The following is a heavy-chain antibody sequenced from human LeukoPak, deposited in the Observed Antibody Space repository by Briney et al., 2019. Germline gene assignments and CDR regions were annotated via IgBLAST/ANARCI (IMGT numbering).Heavy chain of an antibody. V-gene: IGHV1-46*01. J-gene: IGHJ4*02. CDR3: ARGADGYYYDSSGYYWY. Sequence: ASVKVSCKASGYTFTSYYMHWVRRAPGQGLEWMGIINPSGGSTSYAQKFQGRVTMTRDTSTSTVYMELSSLRSEDTAVYYCARGADGYYYDSSGYYWYWGQGTLVTVSS. CDR2: INPSGGST. CDR1: GYTFTSYY. D-gene: IGHD3-22*01.